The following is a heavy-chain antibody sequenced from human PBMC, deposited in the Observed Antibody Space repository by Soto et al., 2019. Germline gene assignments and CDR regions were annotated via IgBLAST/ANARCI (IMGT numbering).Heavy chain of an antibody. Sequence: PGGSLRLSCAASGFSFSNYAMNWVRQAPGKGLEWVSAISGSGGSTYYADSVKGRFTISRDNSKNTLYLQMNSLRAEDTAVYYCAKDRGSSWYSDAFDIWGQGTMVTVSS. CDR1: GFSFSNYA. D-gene: IGHD6-13*01. CDR3: AKDRGSSWYSDAFDI. J-gene: IGHJ3*02. V-gene: IGHV3-23*01. CDR2: ISGSGGST.